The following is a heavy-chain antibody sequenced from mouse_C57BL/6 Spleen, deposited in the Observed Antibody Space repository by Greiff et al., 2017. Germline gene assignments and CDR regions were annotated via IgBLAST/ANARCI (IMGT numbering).Heavy chain of an antibody. CDR3: ARMDGYYGRDY. Sequence: QVQLQQSGAELARPGASVKMSCKASGYTFTSYTMHWVKQRPGQGLEWIGYINPSSGYTKYNQKFKDKATLTADKSSSTAYMQLSSLTSEDAAVYYCARMDGYYGRDYWGQGTTRTVSS. CDR1: GYTFTSYT. CDR2: INPSSGYT. D-gene: IGHD2-3*01. J-gene: IGHJ2*01. V-gene: IGHV1-4*01.